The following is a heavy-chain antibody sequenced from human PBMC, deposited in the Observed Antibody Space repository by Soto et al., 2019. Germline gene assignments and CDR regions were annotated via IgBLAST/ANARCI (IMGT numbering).Heavy chain of an antibody. V-gene: IGHV1-18*01. CDR1: GDTVTKYG. J-gene: IGHJ4*02. Sequence: QVQLVQSGGEVKKPGASVKVSCKASGDTVTKYGISWVRQAPGQGLEWLGWISFYNGHTNYALKFQDRITFTTDTSTSTASMELRSLTSDDTAVYYCASATGIAVAGKETWGQGTLVTVSS. D-gene: IGHD6-19*01. CDR3: ASATGIAVAGKET. CDR2: ISFYNGHT.